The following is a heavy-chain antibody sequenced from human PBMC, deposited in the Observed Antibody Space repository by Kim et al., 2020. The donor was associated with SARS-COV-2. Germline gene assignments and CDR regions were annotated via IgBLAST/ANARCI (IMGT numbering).Heavy chain of an antibody. D-gene: IGHD3-3*01. CDR3: VRDRSSTWSDSNWFDP. CDR2: IYTGGTT. CDR1: GTSISSYY. Sequence: SETLSLTCTVSGTSISSYYWSWIRQTAGKGLEWIGRIYTGGTTRYNPSLKSRVTISVDMSKNQLSLELSSVTAADTATYYCVRDRSSTWSDSNWFDPWGQGTLVTVSS. V-gene: IGHV4-4*07. J-gene: IGHJ5*02.